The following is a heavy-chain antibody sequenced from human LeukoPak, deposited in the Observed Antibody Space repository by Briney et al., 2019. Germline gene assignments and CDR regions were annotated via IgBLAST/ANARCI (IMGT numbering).Heavy chain of an antibody. CDR2: IKTDGSST. Sequence: GGSLRLSCAASGFTFSSDWVNWVRQAPGKGLVWVSRIKTDGSSTSYADSVKGRFTISRDNAKNTLYLQMNSLRAEDTAVYYCAREHYSGYDPYFDYWGQGALVTVSS. CDR1: GFTFSSDW. D-gene: IGHD5-12*01. CDR3: AREHYSGYDPYFDY. V-gene: IGHV3-74*01. J-gene: IGHJ4*02.